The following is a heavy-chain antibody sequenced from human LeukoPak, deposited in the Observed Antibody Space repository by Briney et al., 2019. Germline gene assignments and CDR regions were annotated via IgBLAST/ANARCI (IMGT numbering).Heavy chain of an antibody. CDR2: ISISSSMI. Sequence: GGSLRLSCEGSGFTLGRHSMNWVRQAPGKGLEWLSYISISSSMIYYADSVKGRFTISRDNAKNSLYLQMNSLRAEDTALYCCARDLQDYYYMDVWGKGTTVTVSS. CDR3: ARDLQDYYYMDV. J-gene: IGHJ6*03. V-gene: IGHV3-48*04. CDR1: GFTLGRHS.